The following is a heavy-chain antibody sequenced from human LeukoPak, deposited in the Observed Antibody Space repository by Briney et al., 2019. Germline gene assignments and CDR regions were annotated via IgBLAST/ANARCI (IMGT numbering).Heavy chain of an antibody. CDR1: GGSISSYY. V-gene: IGHV4-4*07. D-gene: IGHD3-22*01. J-gene: IGHJ4*02. CDR2: IYTSGST. CDR3: ARDSYYYDSSNYWVLDY. Sequence: KPSETLSLTCTVSGGSISSYYWSWIRQPAGKGLERIGRIYTSGSTNYNPSLKSRVTMSVDTSKNQFSLKLSSVTAADTAVYYCARDSYYYDSSNYWVLDYWGQGTLVTVSS.